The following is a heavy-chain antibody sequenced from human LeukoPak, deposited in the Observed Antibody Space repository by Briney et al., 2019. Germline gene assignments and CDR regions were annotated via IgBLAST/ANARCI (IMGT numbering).Heavy chain of an antibody. V-gene: IGHV3-30*18. Sequence: LPGGSLRLSCAASGFTFNSHGMHWVRQAPGKGLEWVAVISDDGNNEKYADSVKGRFTVSRDNSRNTLYLQMNSLRDEDTAVYYCAKGCAGGGSCYILDNWGQGTLVTVSA. CDR1: GFTFNSHG. D-gene: IGHD2-15*01. J-gene: IGHJ4*02. CDR2: ISDDGNNE. CDR3: AKGCAGGGSCYILDN.